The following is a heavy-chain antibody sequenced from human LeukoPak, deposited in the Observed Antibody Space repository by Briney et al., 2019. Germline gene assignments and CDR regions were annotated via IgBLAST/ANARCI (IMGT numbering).Heavy chain of an antibody. D-gene: IGHD1-20*01. CDR1: GYTFTIYS. Sequence: ASVSVSFTSSGYTFTIYSISGVRQAPGQGHEWMGWISAYDGNTNYAQKLQSRVTMTTDTSTSTAYMELRSLRSDDTAVYYCARSITGGPYYFDYWGQGTLVSVSS. CDR3: ARSITGGPYYFDY. J-gene: IGHJ4*02. V-gene: IGHV1-18*01. CDR2: ISAYDGNT.